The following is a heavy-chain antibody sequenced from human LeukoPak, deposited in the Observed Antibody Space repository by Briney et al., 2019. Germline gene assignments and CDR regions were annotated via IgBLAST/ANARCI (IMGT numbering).Heavy chain of an antibody. CDR2: IYSSGDS. CDR3: ATGYYFGSGSYGYLDY. CDR1: GFTFSTYS. J-gene: IGHJ4*02. D-gene: IGHD3-10*01. Sequence: GGSLRLSCAASGFTFSTYSMNWVRQTPGKGLQWVALIYSSGDSYTADSVKGRFTISRDDSENTLYLQMDSLRAEDTAVYYCATGYYFGSGSYGYLDYWGQGTLVTVSS. V-gene: IGHV3-53*01.